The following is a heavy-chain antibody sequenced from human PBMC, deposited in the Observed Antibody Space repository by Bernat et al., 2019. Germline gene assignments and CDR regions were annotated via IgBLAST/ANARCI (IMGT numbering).Heavy chain of an antibody. V-gene: IGHV3-73*01. CDR1: GLTFSDST. Sequence: EVQLAESGGGLVQPGGSLKLSCAASGLTFSDSTMQWVRQASGKGLEWVGRVRTKANGFATSYAASVKGRFTISRDDSKNTAYLQMNSLKIEDTAVYYCTRSGALAEQIFDYWGQGTLVTVSS. D-gene: IGHD3-10*01. CDR3: TRSGALAEQIFDY. CDR2: VRTKANGFAT. J-gene: IGHJ4*02.